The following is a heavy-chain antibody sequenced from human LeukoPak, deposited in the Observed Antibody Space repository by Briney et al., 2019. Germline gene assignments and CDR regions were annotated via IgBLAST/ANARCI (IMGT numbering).Heavy chain of an antibody. CDR3: ARDSSGWSRDY. CDR2: INRGSNHI. CDR1: GFTFSAYS. D-gene: IGHD6-19*01. Sequence: PGGSLRLSCAASGFTFSAYSMSWVRQAPGKGLEWVSSINRGSNHIYYADAVKGRFTISRDNAENSLYLQMNSLRAEDTAIYYCARDSSGWSRDYWGQGTLVTVSS. V-gene: IGHV3-21*06. J-gene: IGHJ4*02.